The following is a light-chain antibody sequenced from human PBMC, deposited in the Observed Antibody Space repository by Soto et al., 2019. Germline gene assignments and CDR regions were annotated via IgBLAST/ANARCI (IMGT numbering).Light chain of an antibody. V-gene: IGKV1-39*01. CDR1: QSISTF. CDR2: AAS. CDR3: QQYGSSPLT. Sequence: DIQMTQSPSSLSASVGDRVTITCRASQSISTFLNWYQQKPGKAPKLLIYAASSLQSGVPSRFSGSGSGTDFTLTISRLEPEDFAVYYCQQYGSSPLTFGGGTKVDI. J-gene: IGKJ4*01.